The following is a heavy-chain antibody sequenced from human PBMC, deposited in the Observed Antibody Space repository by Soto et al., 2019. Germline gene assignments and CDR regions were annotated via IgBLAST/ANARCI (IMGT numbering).Heavy chain of an antibody. CDR1: GGSISSYY. Sequence: SETLSLTCTVSGGSISSYYWSWIRQPPGKGLGWIGYIYYSGSTNYNPSPKSRVTISVDTSKNQFSLKLSSVTAAATAVYYCARVDTAMAPDYWGQGTVVTVSS. CDR3: ARVDTAMAPDY. J-gene: IGHJ4*01. D-gene: IGHD5-18*01. CDR2: IYYSGST. V-gene: IGHV4-59*01.